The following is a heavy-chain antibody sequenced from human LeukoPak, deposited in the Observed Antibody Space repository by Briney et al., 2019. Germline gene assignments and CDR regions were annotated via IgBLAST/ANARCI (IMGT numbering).Heavy chain of an antibody. CDR3: ARDRSSGWPYYFDY. CDR2: IYYSGST. Sequence: SETLSLTCTVSGGSISSYYWSWIRQPPGKGLEWIGYIYYSGSTNYNPSLKSRVTISVDTSKNQFSLKLSSVTAADTAVYYCARDRSSGWPYYFDYWGQGTLVTVSS. CDR1: GGSISSYY. D-gene: IGHD6-19*01. J-gene: IGHJ4*02. V-gene: IGHV4-59*01.